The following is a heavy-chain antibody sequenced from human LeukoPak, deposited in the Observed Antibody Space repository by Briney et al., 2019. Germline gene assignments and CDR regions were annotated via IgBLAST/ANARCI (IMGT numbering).Heavy chain of an antibody. J-gene: IGHJ5*02. CDR2: ITSKAYGGTS. D-gene: IGHD1-26*01. CDR1: GFTFSSYA. Sequence: GGSLRLSCAASGFTFSSYAMSWVRQAPGKGLEWVGLITSKAYGGTSELAASVKGRFSISRDESKPIAYLQMNSLKTEDTGVYYCTREVERRGSYWGGESWGQGTLVTVSS. CDR3: TREVERRGSYWGGES. V-gene: IGHV3-49*04.